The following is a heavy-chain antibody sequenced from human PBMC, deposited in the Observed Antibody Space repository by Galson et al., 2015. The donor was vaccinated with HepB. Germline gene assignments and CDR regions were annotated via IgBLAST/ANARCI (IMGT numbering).Heavy chain of an antibody. CDR1: GDSVSSNSAS. J-gene: IGHJ4*02. CDR2: TYYRSKWHN. Sequence: CAISGDSVSSNSASWNWVRQSPSRGLEWLGSTYYRSKWHNDYAVSVKSRIIINPDTSKNQFSLQLKSVTPEDTAVYYCASQDGHIWGQGTLVTVSA. D-gene: IGHD4-17*01. CDR3: ASQDGHI. V-gene: IGHV6-1*01.